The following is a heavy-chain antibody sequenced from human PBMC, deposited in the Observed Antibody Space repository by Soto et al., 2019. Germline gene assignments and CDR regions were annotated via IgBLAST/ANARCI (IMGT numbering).Heavy chain of an antibody. J-gene: IGHJ4*02. Sequence: GGSLRLSCAASGFTFSSYSMNWVRQAPGKGLEWVSSISSSSSYIYYADSVKGRFTISRDNAKNSLYLQMNSLRAEDTAVYYCAREALARERQNDYWGQGTLVTVSS. CDR3: AREALARERQNDY. V-gene: IGHV3-21*01. D-gene: IGHD1-26*01. CDR2: ISSSSSYI. CDR1: GFTFSSYS.